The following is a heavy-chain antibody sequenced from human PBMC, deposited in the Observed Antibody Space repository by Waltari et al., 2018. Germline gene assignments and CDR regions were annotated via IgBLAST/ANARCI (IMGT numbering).Heavy chain of an antibody. J-gene: IGHJ4*02. CDR2: ILDGNVTT. D-gene: IGHD6-19*01. CDR1: GYSRA. CDR3: ASSNTGWIFDY. V-gene: IGHV1-3*01. Sequence: QVQLVQSGAEVKKPGASVTVSCKVSGYSRAIHWVRQAPGQRLVWMGWILDGNVTTEYSQKFRGRMTFGRDTSAGTDYMELSSLSSEDTAVYYCASSNTGWIFDYGGQGTLVTVSS.